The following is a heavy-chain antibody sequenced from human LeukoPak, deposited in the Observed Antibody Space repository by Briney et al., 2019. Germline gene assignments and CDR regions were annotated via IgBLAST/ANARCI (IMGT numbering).Heavy chain of an antibody. CDR1: GYTFTSYG. CDR2: ISAYNGNT. CDR3: ARWFCSSTSCYDWYFDL. D-gene: IGHD2-2*01. J-gene: IGHJ2*01. V-gene: IGHV1-18*04. Sequence: ASVKVSCKASGYTFTSYGISWVRQAPGQGLEWMGWISAYNGNTNYAQKLQGRVTMTRDTSTSTAYMELRSLRSDDTAVYYCARWFCSSTSCYDWYFDLWGRGTLVTVSS.